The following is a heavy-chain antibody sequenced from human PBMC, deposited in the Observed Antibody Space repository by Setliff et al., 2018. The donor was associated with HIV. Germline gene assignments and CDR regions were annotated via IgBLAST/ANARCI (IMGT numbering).Heavy chain of an antibody. J-gene: IGHJ6*03. V-gene: IGHV1-46*01. CDR2: INPSGGTT. CDR1: GYTFTSYY. CDR3: ARVQTMAVAGTQYYYMDV. D-gene: IGHD6-19*01. Sequence: GASVKVSCKASGYTFTSYYMHWVRQAPGQGLGWLGIINPSGGTTNYAQKFQGRVTMTRDTSTSTLYMELSSLRSEDTAVYYCARVQTMAVAGTQYYYMDVWGKGTTVTVSS.